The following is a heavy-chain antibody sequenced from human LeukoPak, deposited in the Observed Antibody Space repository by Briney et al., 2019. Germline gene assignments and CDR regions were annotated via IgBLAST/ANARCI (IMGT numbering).Heavy chain of an antibody. CDR3: ARDDWEYSSGYSPMDY. D-gene: IGHD3-22*01. CDR2: ISYDGSNK. Sequence: GGSLRLSCAASGFTFSSYAMHWVRQAPGKGLEWVAVISYDGSNKYYADSVKGRFTISRDNSKDTLYLQMNSLRAEDTAVYYCARDDWEYSSGYSPMDYWGQGALVTVSS. CDR1: GFTFSSYA. V-gene: IGHV3-30-3*01. J-gene: IGHJ4*02.